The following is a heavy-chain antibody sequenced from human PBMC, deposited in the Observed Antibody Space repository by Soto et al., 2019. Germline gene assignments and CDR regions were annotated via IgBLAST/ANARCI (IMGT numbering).Heavy chain of an antibody. D-gene: IGHD5-18*01. V-gene: IGHV3-9*01. CDR3: AKDNTAMAEYYYYGMDV. Sequence: EVQLVESGGGLVQPGRSLRLSCAASGFTFDDYAMHWVRQAPGKGLEWVSGISWNSGSIGYADSVKGRFTISRDNAKNSLYLQMNSLRAEDTALYYCAKDNTAMAEYYYYGMDVW. CDR2: ISWNSGSI. J-gene: IGHJ6*01. CDR1: GFTFDDYA.